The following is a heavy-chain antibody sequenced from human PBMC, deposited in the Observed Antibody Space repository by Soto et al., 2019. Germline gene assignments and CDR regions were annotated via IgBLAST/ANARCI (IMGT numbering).Heavy chain of an antibody. D-gene: IGHD2-15*01. CDR1: GGAFSDYA. J-gene: IGHJ6*02. Sequence: QVQLVQSGAEVTKPRSSVKVSCKASGGAFSDYAFSWVRQAPGQGLEWLGGIMPIFRAPDYAQKCQGRVTITADEFTRTAYMEMNSLRSEDTAVYYCASWLKGPDIGNYYYGMDVWGQGTTVTVS. CDR2: IMPIFRAP. V-gene: IGHV1-69*12. CDR3: ASWLKGPDIGNYYYGMDV.